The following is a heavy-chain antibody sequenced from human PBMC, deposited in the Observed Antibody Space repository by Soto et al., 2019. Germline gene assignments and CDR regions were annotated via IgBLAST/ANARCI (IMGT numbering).Heavy chain of an antibody. CDR2: ISFDGTKK. J-gene: IGHJ4*02. D-gene: IGHD6-19*01. CDR1: GFTFSDFA. V-gene: IGHV3-30-3*01. CDR3: ARAVYSSDWYNAY. Sequence: QVQLVESGGGVVQPWRSLRLSCAASGFTFSDFAMHWVRQAPGKGLEWVAFISFDGTKKYYADSVKGRFTISRDNPKNSLYLQMNSLRAEYTAVYYCARAVYSSDWYNAYWGQGTLVTVSS.